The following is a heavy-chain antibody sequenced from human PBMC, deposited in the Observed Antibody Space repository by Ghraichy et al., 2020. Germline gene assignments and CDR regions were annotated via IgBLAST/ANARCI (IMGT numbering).Heavy chain of an antibody. J-gene: IGHJ4*02. CDR3: ARELGGNWNDRAFDH. D-gene: IGHD1-1*01. V-gene: IGHV4-34*01. Sequence: SETLSLTCTIYGASFSGYYWSWIRQPPGKGLEWIGEINHRENTNYDPSLKSRVTISVDTSKNQFSLKVTSVTAADTAVYYCARELGGNWNDRAFDHWGQGTPVTVSS. CDR2: INHRENT. CDR1: GASFSGYY.